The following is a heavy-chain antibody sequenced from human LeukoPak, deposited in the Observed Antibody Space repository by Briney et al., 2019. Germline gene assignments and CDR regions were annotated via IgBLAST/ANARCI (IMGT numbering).Heavy chain of an antibody. V-gene: IGHV1-69*04. CDR3: ARDVSQSRSGWYNY. J-gene: IGHJ4*02. CDR2: IIPILGIA. Sequence: GASVKVSCKASGGTFSSYAISWVRQAPGQGLEWMGRIIPILGIANYAQKFQGRVTITADKSTSTAYMELSSLRSEDTAVYYCARDVSQSRSGWYNYWGQGTLVTVSS. CDR1: GGTFSSYA. D-gene: IGHD6-19*01.